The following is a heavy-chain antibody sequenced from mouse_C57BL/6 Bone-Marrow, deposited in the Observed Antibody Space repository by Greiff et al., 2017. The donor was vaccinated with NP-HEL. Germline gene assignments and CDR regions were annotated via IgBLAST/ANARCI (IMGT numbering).Heavy chain of an antibody. D-gene: IGHD2-4*01. CDR3: AGRLRPWFAY. Sequence: QVQLKESGAELVKPGASVKLSCKASGYTFTSYWMQWVKQRPGQGLEWIGEIDPSDSYTNYNHKFKGKATLTVDTSSSTAYMQLSSLTSEDSAVYYCAGRLRPWFAYWGQGTLVTVSA. CDR2: IDPSDSYT. CDR1: GYTFTSYW. J-gene: IGHJ3*01. V-gene: IGHV1-50*01.